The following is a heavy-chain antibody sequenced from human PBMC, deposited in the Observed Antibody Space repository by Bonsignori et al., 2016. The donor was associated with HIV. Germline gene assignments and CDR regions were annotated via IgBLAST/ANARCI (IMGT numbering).Heavy chain of an antibody. Sequence: SVKVSCKTSGGTFSTYAISWVRQAPGQGLEWLGGIIPNLDVTNYAQNFQGRVTITADKSTSTAYMELRSLTSEDTAVYYCARDRYSDNSGNYYESSVWGKGSTVTVSS. D-gene: IGHD3-22*01. V-gene: IGHV1-69*10. J-gene: IGHJ6*04. CDR3: ARDRYSDNSGNYYESSV. CDR1: GGTFSTYA. CDR2: IIPNLDVT.